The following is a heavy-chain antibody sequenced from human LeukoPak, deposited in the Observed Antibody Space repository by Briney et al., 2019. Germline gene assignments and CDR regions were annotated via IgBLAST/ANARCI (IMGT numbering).Heavy chain of an antibody. D-gene: IGHD3-10*01. J-gene: IGHJ5*02. CDR1: GFRFSSYA. V-gene: IGHV3-15*01. CDR2: IKSKTDGGTT. Sequence: GGSLRLSCAASGFRFSSYAMSWVRQAPGKGLEWVGRIKSKTDGGTTDYAAPVKGRFTISRDDSKNTLYLQMNSLKTEDTAVYYCTTGYYGSGSWGQGTLVTVSS. CDR3: TTGYYGSGS.